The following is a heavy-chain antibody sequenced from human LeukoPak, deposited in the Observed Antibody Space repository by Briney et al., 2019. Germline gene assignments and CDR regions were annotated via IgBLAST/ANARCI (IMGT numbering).Heavy chain of an antibody. Sequence: PSETLSLPCTVSVGSISSGDYYWRWIRQPPGKGLEWVGYIYYSGSTYYNPSLPSRVTISVDTSKNQFSLKLSSVTAADTAVYYCASNIVVVPYYYYYMDAWGKGTTVTVS. CDR3: ASNIVVVPYYYYYMDA. J-gene: IGHJ6*03. V-gene: IGHV4-30-4*01. D-gene: IGHD2-2*01. CDR2: IYYSGST. CDR1: VGSISSGDYY.